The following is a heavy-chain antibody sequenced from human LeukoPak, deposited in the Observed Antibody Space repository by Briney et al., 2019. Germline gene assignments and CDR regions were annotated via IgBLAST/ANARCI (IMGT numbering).Heavy chain of an antibody. Sequence: SETLSLTCTVSGGSISSGSYYWSWIRQPAGKGLEWIGRIYTSGSTNYNPSLKSRVTISVDTSKNQFSLKLSSVTAADTAVYYCARGEAAVQYYFDYWGQGTLVTVSS. J-gene: IGHJ4*02. CDR2: IYTSGST. D-gene: IGHD6-13*01. V-gene: IGHV4-61*02. CDR1: GGSISSGSYY. CDR3: ARGEAAVQYYFDY.